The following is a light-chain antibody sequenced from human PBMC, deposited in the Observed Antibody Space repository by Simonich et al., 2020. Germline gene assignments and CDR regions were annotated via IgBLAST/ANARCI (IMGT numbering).Light chain of an antibody. CDR1: SLRSYY. CDR2: GKN. V-gene: IGLV3-19*01. J-gene: IGLJ2*01. Sequence: SSELTQDPAVSVALGQTVRITCQADSLRSYYASWYQQKPGQASVLVIYGKNNRPSGIPDRFSGSSSGNTASLTITGAQAEDEADYYCNSRDSSGNHVVFGGGTKLTVL. CDR3: NSRDSSGNHVV.